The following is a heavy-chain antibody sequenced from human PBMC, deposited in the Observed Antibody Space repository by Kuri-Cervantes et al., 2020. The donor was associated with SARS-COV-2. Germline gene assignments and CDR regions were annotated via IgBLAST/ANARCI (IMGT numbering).Heavy chain of an antibody. V-gene: IGHV3-21*01. D-gene: IGHD1-1*01. J-gene: IGHJ4*02. CDR3: ARPAETGTRFDY. CDR2: ISSNSSYI. CDR1: GFTFSSYS. Sequence: GGSLRLSCAASGFTFSSYSMNWVRQAPGKGLEWVSSISSNSSYIYYADSVKGRFTISRDNAKNSLYLQMNSLRAEDTAVYYCARPAETGTRFDYWGQGTLVTVSS.